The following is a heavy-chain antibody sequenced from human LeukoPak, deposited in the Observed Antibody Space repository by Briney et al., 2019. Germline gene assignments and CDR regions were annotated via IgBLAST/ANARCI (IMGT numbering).Heavy chain of an antibody. D-gene: IGHD6-13*01. CDR1: GDSVSRNSAA. CDR2: TYYRSKWYN. V-gene: IGHV6-1*01. Sequence: SQALSLTCAISGDSVSRNSAAWNWIRQSPSRGLEWLGRTYYRSKWYNYYAVSVRSRITINPDTSKNQFSLQLNSVTPEDTAVYYCSREQQLGRRWFDPWGQGTLVTVSS. J-gene: IGHJ5*02. CDR3: SREQQLGRRWFDP.